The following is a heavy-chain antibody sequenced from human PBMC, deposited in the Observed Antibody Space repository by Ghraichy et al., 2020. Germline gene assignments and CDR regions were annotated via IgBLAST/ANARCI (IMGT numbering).Heavy chain of an antibody. CDR3: ARDLSLAMPGGFDY. V-gene: IGHV3-21*01. CDR2: ISSSSTYI. CDR1: GFTFSRYS. D-gene: IGHD2-2*01. Sequence: GKSLNISCAASGFTFSRYSMNWVRQAPGKGLEWVSTISSSSTYIYYADSVKGRFTISRDNAKNSLYLQMNSLRADDTAVYYCARDLSLAMPGGFDYWGQGTLVTVSS. J-gene: IGHJ4*02.